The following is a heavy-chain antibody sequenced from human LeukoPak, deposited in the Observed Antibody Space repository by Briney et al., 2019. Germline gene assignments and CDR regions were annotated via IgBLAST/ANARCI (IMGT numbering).Heavy chain of an antibody. D-gene: IGHD2-21*02. CDR2: IYPGDSDT. CDR1: GYSFTSYW. V-gene: IGHV5-51*01. J-gene: IGHJ3*02. CDR3: ARSIVVVTAICAFDI. Sequence: GESLKIYCKGSGYSFTSYWIGWVRQMPGKGLEWMGIIYPGDSDTRYSPSFQGQVTISADKSISTAYLQWSSLKASDTAMYYCARSIVVVTAICAFDIWGQGTMVTVSS.